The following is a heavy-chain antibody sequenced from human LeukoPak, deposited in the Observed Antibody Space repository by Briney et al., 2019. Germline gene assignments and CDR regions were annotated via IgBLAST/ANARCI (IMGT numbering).Heavy chain of an antibody. CDR3: ARERVRTGQMDALDI. CDR2: ISSGSSTI. D-gene: IGHD3/OR15-3a*01. Sequence: GGSLRLSCAASGFTFRSYTMHWVRQAPGKGLEWVSSISSGSSTIYHADSVKGRFTISRDNAKNSLFLEINSLRDEDTAVYCCARERVRTGQMDALDIWGQGTMVTLSS. V-gene: IGHV3-48*02. J-gene: IGHJ3*02. CDR1: GFTFRSYT.